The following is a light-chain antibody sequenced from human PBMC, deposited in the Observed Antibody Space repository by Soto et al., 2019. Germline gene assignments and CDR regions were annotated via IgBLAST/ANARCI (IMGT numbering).Light chain of an antibody. CDR3: HQRSNWPPDT. V-gene: IGKV3-11*01. CDR2: GAS. Sequence: EIVLTQSPDTLSLSPVEGAFLSCRPSQSVHTFLAWYQQKPGQAHRLLIYGASTRATGVPARFSGSGSGTDFTLTISSLEPEDFAVYYCHQRSNWPPDTFGQGTRLEIK. J-gene: IGKJ5*01. CDR1: QSVHTF.